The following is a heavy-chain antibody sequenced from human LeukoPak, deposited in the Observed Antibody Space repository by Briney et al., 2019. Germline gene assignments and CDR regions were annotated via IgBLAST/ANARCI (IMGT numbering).Heavy chain of an antibody. CDR3: ARGVTSSPWYNWFDP. CDR2: IIPILGSA. J-gene: IGHJ5*02. D-gene: IGHD4-23*01. Sequence: GASVKVSCKASGYTFTSYGISWVRQAPGQGLEWMGAIIPILGSANYVQKFQGRVTITADESTSTAYMELSSLRSEDTAVYYCARGVTSSPWYNWFDPWGQGTLVTVSS. CDR1: GYTFTSYG. V-gene: IGHV1-69*13.